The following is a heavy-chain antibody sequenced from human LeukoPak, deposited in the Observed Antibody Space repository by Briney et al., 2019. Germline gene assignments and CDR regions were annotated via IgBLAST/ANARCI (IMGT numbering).Heavy chain of an antibody. CDR3: AKAELLWFGELFY. V-gene: IGHV1-8*01. CDR2: MNPNSGNT. D-gene: IGHD3-10*01. Sequence: ASVKVSCKASGYTFTSYDINWVRQATGQGLEWMGWMNPNSGNTGYAQKFQGRVTMTRNTSISTAYMELSSLRSEDTAVYYCAKAELLWFGELFYWGQGTLVTVSS. CDR1: GYTFTSYD. J-gene: IGHJ4*02.